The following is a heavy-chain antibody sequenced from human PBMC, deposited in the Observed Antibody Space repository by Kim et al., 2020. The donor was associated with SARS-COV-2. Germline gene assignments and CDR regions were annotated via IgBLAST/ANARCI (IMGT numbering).Heavy chain of an antibody. Sequence: ASVKVSCKASGYNFINYGLNWVRQAPGQGLEWMGWINTNTGNPTYAQGFTGRFVFSLDISVSTAYLQISSLKAEDTAVYYCARALTYGEYAYWGQGTLVT. CDR1: GYNFINYG. CDR3: ARALTYGEYAY. D-gene: IGHD4-17*01. CDR2: INTNTGNP. J-gene: IGHJ4*02. V-gene: IGHV7-4-1*02.